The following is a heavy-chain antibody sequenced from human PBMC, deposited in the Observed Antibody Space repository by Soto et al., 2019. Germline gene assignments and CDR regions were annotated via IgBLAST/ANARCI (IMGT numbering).Heavy chain of an antibody. D-gene: IGHD6-19*01. CDR2: IYYSGST. V-gene: IGHV4-31*03. CDR1: GGSISSGGYY. Sequence: NPSETLSLTCTVSGGSISSGGYYWSWIRQHPGKGLEWIGYIYYSGSTYYNPSLKSRVTISVDTSKNQFSLKLSSVTAADTAVYYCARKKTYSSGWYYYYGMDVWGQGTTVTVSS. J-gene: IGHJ6*02. CDR3: ARKKTYSSGWYYYYGMDV.